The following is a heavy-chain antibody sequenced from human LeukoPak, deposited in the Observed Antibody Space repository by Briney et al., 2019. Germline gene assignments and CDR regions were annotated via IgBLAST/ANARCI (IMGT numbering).Heavy chain of an antibody. CDR2: IGVGSGNT. J-gene: IGHJ5*02. Sequence: SVKVSCKASGFTFSNSAVQWVRQARGQRFEWIGWIGVGSGNTNYAERFQERVTITRDMSTSTAYMELSSLRSEDTAVYYCAADHDYSLSYDSYGPLDAWGQGTLVTVSS. V-gene: IGHV1-58*01. D-gene: IGHD4-11*01. CDR3: AADHDYSLSYDSYGPLDA. CDR1: GFTFSNSA.